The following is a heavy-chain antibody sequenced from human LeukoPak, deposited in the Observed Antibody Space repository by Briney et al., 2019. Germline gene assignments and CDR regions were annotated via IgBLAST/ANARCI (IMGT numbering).Heavy chain of an antibody. V-gene: IGHV3-23*01. CDR2: ISGTGGAT. J-gene: IGHJ4*02. D-gene: IGHD3-9*01. CDR3: AICVTGFYLDY. CDR1: GFTFDNFA. Sequence: GGSLRLSCAASGFTFDNFAINWVRQSPGKGLEWVSAISGTGGATYYADSVKGRFTISRDNSKNTLFLQMISLRAEDTAVYYCAICVTGFYLDYWGQGSLVIVSS.